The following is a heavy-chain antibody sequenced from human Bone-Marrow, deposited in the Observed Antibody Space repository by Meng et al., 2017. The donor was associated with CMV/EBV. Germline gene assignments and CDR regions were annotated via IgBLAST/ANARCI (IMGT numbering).Heavy chain of an antibody. D-gene: IGHD2-2*01. Sequence: GESLKISCAASGFTFSSYSMNWVRQAPGKGLEWVSSISSSSSYIYYADSVKARFTISRDNAKNSLYLQMNSLRAEDTAVYYCAREVVPAAVDYWGQGTLVTVSS. J-gene: IGHJ4*02. CDR1: GFTFSSYS. CDR3: AREVVPAAVDY. CDR2: ISSSSSYI. V-gene: IGHV3-21*04.